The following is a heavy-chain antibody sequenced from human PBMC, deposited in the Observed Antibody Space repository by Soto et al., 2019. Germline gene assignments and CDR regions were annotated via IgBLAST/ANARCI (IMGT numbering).Heavy chain of an antibody. CDR2: MSHSGGT. D-gene: IGHD1-1*01. V-gene: IGHV4-34*01. J-gene: IGHJ3*02. CDR3: ARVERGTATTVVDAFDI. CDR1: GGFVSSGSYY. Sequence: QVQLQQWGAGLLKPSETLSLTCAVYGGFVSSGSYYWSWIRQPPGKGLEWIGEMSHSGGTHFNPSLKSRVTISVETAKNQFSLKSSSGTAADTALYYCARVERGTATTVVDAFDIWGPGTMVTVSS.